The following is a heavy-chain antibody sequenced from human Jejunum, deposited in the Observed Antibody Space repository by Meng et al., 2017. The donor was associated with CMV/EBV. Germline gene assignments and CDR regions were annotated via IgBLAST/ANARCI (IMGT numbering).Heavy chain of an antibody. V-gene: IGHV4-39*07. D-gene: IGHD2-2*01. CDR2: IYYSGST. J-gene: IGHJ5*02. Sequence: ISYSWGWLRQPPGKGLEWIGSIYYSGSTYYTPSLKSRVTISIDTSTDQFSLKLNSVTAADAAVYYCARLDLGHCSTTSCRYNWIDPWGQGTPVTVSS. CDR1: ISYS. CDR3: ARLDLGHCSTTSCRYNWIDP.